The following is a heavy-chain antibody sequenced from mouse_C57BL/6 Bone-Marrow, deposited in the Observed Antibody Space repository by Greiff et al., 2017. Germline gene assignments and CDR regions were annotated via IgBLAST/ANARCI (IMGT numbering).Heavy chain of an antibody. V-gene: IGHV3-6*01. CDR3: ARDEGFTTVVAPGYFDV. CDR2: ISYDGSN. D-gene: IGHD1-1*01. CDR1: GYSITSGYY. J-gene: IGHJ1*03. Sequence: EVQLVESGPGLVKPSQSLSLTCSVTGYSITSGYYWNWIRQFPGNKLEWMGYISYDGSNNYNPSLKNRIPITRDTSKNQFFLKLNSVTTEDTATYYCARDEGFTTVVAPGYFDVWGTGTTVTVSS.